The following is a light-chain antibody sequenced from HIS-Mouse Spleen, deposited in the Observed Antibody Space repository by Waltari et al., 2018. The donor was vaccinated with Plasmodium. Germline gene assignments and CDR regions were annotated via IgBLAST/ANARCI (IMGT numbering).Light chain of an antibody. J-gene: IGLJ2*01. CDR3: QAWDSSTVV. CDR1: HLGDKY. V-gene: IGLV3-1*01. CDR2: QDS. Sequence: SYELTQPPSVSVSPGQTPSITCSGDHLGDKYTCWYQHKPDPSPVLVIYQDSKRPSGIPERFSGSNSGNTATLTISGTQAMDEADYYCQAWDSSTVVFGGGTKLTVL.